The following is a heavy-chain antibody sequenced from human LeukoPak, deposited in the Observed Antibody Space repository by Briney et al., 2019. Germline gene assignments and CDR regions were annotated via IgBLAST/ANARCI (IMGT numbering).Heavy chain of an antibody. Sequence: GGSLRLSCAASGFTFSSYSINWVRQAPGKGLEWVSYISSSGSTIYYADSVRGRFTISRDNAKNSLYLQMNSLRAEDTAVYYCARDVSSSSAIDPWGQGTLVTVSS. J-gene: IGHJ5*02. V-gene: IGHV3-48*01. CDR1: GFTFSSYS. D-gene: IGHD6-6*01. CDR3: ARDVSSSSAIDP. CDR2: ISSSGSTI.